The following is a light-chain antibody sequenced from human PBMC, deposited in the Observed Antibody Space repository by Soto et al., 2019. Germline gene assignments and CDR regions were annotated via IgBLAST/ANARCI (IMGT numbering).Light chain of an antibody. V-gene: IGKV1-39*01. CDR1: ESISGY. Sequence: DIQMTQSPAALSASVGDRVTIRCRASESISGYLNWYQQKPGQAPKLLIYAASTLDSGAPSRFTGSGSGTEFTLTISSLEPEDFATYYCQQSYNIPYTFGQGAKLEIK. CDR3: QQSYNIPYT. J-gene: IGKJ2*01. CDR2: AAS.